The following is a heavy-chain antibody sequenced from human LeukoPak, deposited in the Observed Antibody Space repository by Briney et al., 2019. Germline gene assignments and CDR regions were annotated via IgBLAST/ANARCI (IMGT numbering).Heavy chain of an antibody. D-gene: IGHD3-10*01. CDR2: IYYSGST. CDR1: GGSISSYY. J-gene: IGHJ4*02. V-gene: IGHV4-59*12. CDR3: ARAIPYGSGSFFDY. Sequence: SETLSLTCTVSGGSISSYYWSWIRQPPGKGLEWIGYIYYSGSTNYNPSLKSRVTISVDTSKNQFSLKLSSVTAADTAVYYCARAIPYGSGSFFDYWGQGTLVTVSS.